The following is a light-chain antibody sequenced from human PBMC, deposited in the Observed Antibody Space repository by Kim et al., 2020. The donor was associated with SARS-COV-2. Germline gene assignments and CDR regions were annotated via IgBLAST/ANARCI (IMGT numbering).Light chain of an antibody. V-gene: IGKV1-17*01. CDR1: QGIRND. J-gene: IGKJ3*01. CDR3: LQHHRYPLT. CDR2: TAS. Sequence: ASLGARVTITCRASQGIRNDLGWYQQKPGKAPKRLIYTASSLQSGVPSRFSGSGSGTEFTLTITSLQPEDFATYYCLQHHRYPLTFGPGTKVDIK.